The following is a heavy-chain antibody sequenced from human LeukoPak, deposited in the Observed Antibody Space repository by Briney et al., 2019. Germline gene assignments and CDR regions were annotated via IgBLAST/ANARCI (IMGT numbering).Heavy chain of an antibody. CDR2: ISGSGGST. J-gene: IGHJ6*02. CDR3: AKGVRVCSSTSCLPLKYYYYGMDV. Sequence: PGGSLRLSCAASGFTFGSYATSWVPQAPGKGLEWVSAISGSGGSTYYADSVKGRFTISRDNSKNTLYLQMNSLRAEDTAVYYCAKGVRVCSSTSCLPLKYYYYGMDVWGQGTTVTVSS. CDR1: GFTFGSYA. V-gene: IGHV3-23*01. D-gene: IGHD2-2*01.